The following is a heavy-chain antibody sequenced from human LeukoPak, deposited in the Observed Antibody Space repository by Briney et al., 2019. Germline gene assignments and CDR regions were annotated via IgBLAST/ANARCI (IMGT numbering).Heavy chain of an antibody. CDR2: INPNSGGT. V-gene: IGHV1-2*02. Sequence: ASVKVSCKASGYTFTGYYMHWVRQAPGQGLEWMGWINPNSGGTKYAQKFQGRVTMTRDTSISTAYMELSSLRSEDTAVYYCARHNCGGDCYYLGGWFDPWGQGTLVTVSS. J-gene: IGHJ5*02. CDR1: GYTFTGYY. D-gene: IGHD2-21*02. CDR3: ARHNCGGDCYYLGGWFDP.